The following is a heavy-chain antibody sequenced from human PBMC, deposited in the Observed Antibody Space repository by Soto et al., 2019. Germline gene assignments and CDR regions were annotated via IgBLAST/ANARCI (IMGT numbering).Heavy chain of an antibody. V-gene: IGHV3-23*01. CDR1: GFTFSSYA. J-gene: IGHJ6*02. CDR3: ASSTRGDYYSGMDV. D-gene: IGHD3-10*01. CDR2: ISGSGGST. Sequence: EVQLLESGGGLVQPGGSLRLSCAASGFTFSSYAMSWVRQAPGKGLEWVSAISGSGGSTYYADSVKCRFTISRDNSKNTLYLQMNSLRAEDTAVYYCASSTRGDYYSGMDVWGQGTTVTVSS.